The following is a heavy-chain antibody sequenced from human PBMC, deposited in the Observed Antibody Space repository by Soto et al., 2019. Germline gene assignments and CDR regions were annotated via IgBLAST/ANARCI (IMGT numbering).Heavy chain of an antibody. J-gene: IGHJ4*02. Sequence: PGGSLRLSCAASGFTFSSYWMHWVRQAPGKGLVWVSRINSDGSSTSYADSVKGRFTISRDNAKNTLYLQKNSLRAEDTAVYYCARDSTVTSYDYWGQGTLVTVSA. V-gene: IGHV3-74*01. CDR2: INSDGSST. D-gene: IGHD4-17*01. CDR3: ARDSTVTSYDY. CDR1: GFTFSSYW.